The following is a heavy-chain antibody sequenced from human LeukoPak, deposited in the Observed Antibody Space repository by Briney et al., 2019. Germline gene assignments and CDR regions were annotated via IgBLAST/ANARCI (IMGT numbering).Heavy chain of an antibody. J-gene: IGHJ4*02. CDR1: GFTFSSYS. Sequence: GGSLRLSCAASGFTFSSYSMNWVRQAPGKGLEWVSSISSSSSYIYYADSVKGRFTISRDNAKNSLYLQMNSLRAEDTAVYYCARETRIVGATSFERFFDYWGQGTLVTVSS. CDR3: ARETRIVGATSFERFFDY. CDR2: ISSSSSYI. V-gene: IGHV3-21*01. D-gene: IGHD1-26*01.